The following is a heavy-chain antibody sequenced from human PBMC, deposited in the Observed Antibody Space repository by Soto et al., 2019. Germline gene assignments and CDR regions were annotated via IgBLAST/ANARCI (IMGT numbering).Heavy chain of an antibody. Sequence: GASVKVSCKASGYTFTSYGISWVRQAPGQGLEWMGWISAYNGNTNYAQKLQGRVTMTTDTSTSTAYMELRSLRSDDTAVYYCARVVQLWSSDFFDYWGQGTLVTVSS. D-gene: IGHD5-18*01. CDR2: ISAYNGNT. J-gene: IGHJ4*02. V-gene: IGHV1-18*01. CDR3: ARVVQLWSSDFFDY. CDR1: GYTFTSYG.